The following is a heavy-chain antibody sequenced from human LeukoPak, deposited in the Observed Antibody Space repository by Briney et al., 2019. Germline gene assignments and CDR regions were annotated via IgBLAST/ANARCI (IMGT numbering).Heavy chain of an antibody. Sequence: GGSLRLSCVASGFTFSSYWMSWVRQAPGKGLEWVANIKQDGSEKYYVDSVKGRFTISRDNAKNSLFLQMNSLRAEDTAVYYCARGEYSYGGGDLYYFDYWGQGTLVTVSS. CDR1: GFTFSSYW. CDR3: ARGEYSYGGGDLYYFDY. D-gene: IGHD5-18*01. CDR2: IKQDGSEK. J-gene: IGHJ4*02. V-gene: IGHV3-7*03.